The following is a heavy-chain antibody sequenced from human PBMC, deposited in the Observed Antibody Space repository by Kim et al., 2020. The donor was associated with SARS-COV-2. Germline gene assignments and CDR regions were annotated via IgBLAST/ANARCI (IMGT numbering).Heavy chain of an antibody. CDR2: IKQDGSEK. D-gene: IGHD6-19*01. V-gene: IGHV3-7*03. CDR1: GFTFSSYW. J-gene: IGHJ4*02. CDR3: ARVHVQWLVRYFDY. Sequence: GGSLRLSCAASGFTFSSYWMSWVRQAPGKGLEWVANIKQDGSEKYYVDSVKGRFTISRDNAKNSLYLQMNSLRAEDTAVYYCARVHVQWLVRYFDYWGQGTLVTVSS.